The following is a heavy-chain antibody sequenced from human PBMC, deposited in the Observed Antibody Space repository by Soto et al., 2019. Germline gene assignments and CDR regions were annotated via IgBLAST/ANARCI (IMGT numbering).Heavy chain of an antibody. CDR3: ARVKKVVHVSWLDP. CDR2: ISAYNGNT. CDR1: GYTFTSYG. Sequence: QVQLVQSGGEVKKPGASVKVSCKASGYTFTSYGINWVRQAPGQGLEWMGWISAYNGNTNYAQKFQGRVTMTTDTSTSTAYMELRSLSSDDTAVYYCARVKKVVHVSWLDPWGQGALVTVSS. J-gene: IGHJ5*02. V-gene: IGHV1-18*01. D-gene: IGHD3-10*02.